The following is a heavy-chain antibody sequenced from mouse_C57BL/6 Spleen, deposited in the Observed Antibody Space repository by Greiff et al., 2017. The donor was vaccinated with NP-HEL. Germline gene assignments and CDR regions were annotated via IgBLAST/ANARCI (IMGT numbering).Heavy chain of an antibody. Sequence: EVKLMESGAELVKPGASVKLSCTASGFNIKDYYMHWVKQRTEQGLEWIGRIDPEDGETKYAPKFQGKATITADTSSNTAYMQLNSLTSEDSAVYYCARRGLWLRDYAMDYWGQGISVTVSS. CDR1: GFNIKDYY. J-gene: IGHJ4*01. CDR2: IDPEDGET. CDR3: ARRGLWLRDYAMDY. V-gene: IGHV14-2*01. D-gene: IGHD2-2*01.